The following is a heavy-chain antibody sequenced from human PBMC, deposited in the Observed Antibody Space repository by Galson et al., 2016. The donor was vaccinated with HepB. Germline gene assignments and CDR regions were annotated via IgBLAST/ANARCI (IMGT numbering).Heavy chain of an antibody. V-gene: IGHV3-30*18. D-gene: IGHD3-10*01. CDR1: GFTFSDSG. CDR3: AKEGAGGAGYYVY. Sequence: SLRLSCAASGFTFSDSGMHWVRQAPGKGLEWVAVISSGGGTKYYADSVKGRFTISRDNSRNTVFLQTDALSPEDTAVYYCAKEGAGGAGYYVYWGQGTLVTVSS. CDR2: ISSGGGTK. J-gene: IGHJ4*02.